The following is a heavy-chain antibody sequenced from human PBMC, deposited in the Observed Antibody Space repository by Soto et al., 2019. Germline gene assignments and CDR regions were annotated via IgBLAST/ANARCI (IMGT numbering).Heavy chain of an antibody. CDR2: IYHGVST. CDR1: GGSISSGGYS. J-gene: IGHJ4*02. Sequence: QLQLQESGSGLVKPSQTLSLTCAVSGGSISSGGYSWSWIRQRPGKGLEWIGYIYHGVSTYYNPSHKSRVTISVDRSKNQFSLKLSSVTAADTAVYYCARAEGGIFDYWGQGTLDTVSS. CDR3: ARAEGGIFDY. V-gene: IGHV4-30-2*01.